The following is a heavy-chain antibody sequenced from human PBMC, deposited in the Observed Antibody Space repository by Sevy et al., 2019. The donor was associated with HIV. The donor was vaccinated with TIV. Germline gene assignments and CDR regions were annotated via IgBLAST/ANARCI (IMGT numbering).Heavy chain of an antibody. CDR2: IYHSGST. CDR1: GGSISSGGYS. J-gene: IGHJ4*02. D-gene: IGHD2-15*01. Sequence: SETLSLTCAVSGGSISSGGYSWSWIRQPPGKGLEWIGYIYHSGSTYYNPSLKSRVTISVDRSKNQFSLKLSSVTAADTAVYYGARVRGDFCSGGSCHGGYFDYWGQGTLVTVSS. CDR3: ARVRGDFCSGGSCHGGYFDY. V-gene: IGHV4-30-2*01.